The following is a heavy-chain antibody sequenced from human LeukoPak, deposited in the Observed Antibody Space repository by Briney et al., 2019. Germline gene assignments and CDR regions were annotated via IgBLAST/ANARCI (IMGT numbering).Heavy chain of an antibody. D-gene: IGHD1-26*01. CDR1: GFTFSSYA. CDR3: ARDTPDGSIDY. J-gene: IGHJ4*02. V-gene: IGHV3-30-3*01. Sequence: GGSLSLSCAASGFTFSSYAMHWVRQAPGKGLEWVAVISYDGSNKYYADSVKGRFTISRDNSKNTLYLQMNSLKAEDTAVYYCARDTPDGSIDYWGQGTLVTVSS. CDR2: ISYDGSNK.